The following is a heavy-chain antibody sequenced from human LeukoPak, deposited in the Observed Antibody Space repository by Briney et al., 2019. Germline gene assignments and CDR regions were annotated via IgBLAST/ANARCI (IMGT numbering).Heavy chain of an antibody. D-gene: IGHD4-17*01. CDR2: IRYDGSNK. Sequence: SGGSLRLSCAASGFTFSSSRMHWVRQAPGKGLEWVTFIRYDGSNKYYADSVKGRFTISRDNSKNTLSLQMNSLRPEDTAVYYCARDTLVYADSPDAFDIWGQGTMVTVSS. J-gene: IGHJ3*02. V-gene: IGHV3-30*02. CDR3: ARDTLVYADSPDAFDI. CDR1: GFTFSSSR.